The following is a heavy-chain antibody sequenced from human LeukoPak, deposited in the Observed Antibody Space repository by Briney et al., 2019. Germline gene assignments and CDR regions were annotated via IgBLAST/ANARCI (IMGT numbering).Heavy chain of an antibody. Sequence: GGSLRLSCAASGFTFSSYGMSWVRQAPGKGLEWVSAISGSGGSTYYADSVKGRFTISRDNSKNTLHLQMNSLRAEDTAVYYCAKASGRSGTSNWFDPWGQGTLVTVSS. CDR1: GFTFSSYG. CDR2: ISGSGGST. D-gene: IGHD1-1*01. CDR3: AKASGRSGTSNWFDP. J-gene: IGHJ5*02. V-gene: IGHV3-23*01.